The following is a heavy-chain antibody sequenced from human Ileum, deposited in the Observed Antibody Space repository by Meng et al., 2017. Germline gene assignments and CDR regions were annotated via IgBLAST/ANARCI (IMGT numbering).Heavy chain of an antibody. J-gene: IGHJ4*02. CDR2: IYWDDDT. Sequence: ITVKESGPTLVKPTQPLTRTCTVSGFSVRPDGVGVGWIRQSPGKAPEWLALIYWDDDTRYSPSLRHRLTITKDTSKNQVVLTMTDMDPVDTGRYYCAHKREETTVNYFDFWGQGTLVTVSS. CDR3: AHKREETTVNYFDF. D-gene: IGHD4-11*01. CDR1: GFSVRPDGVG. V-gene: IGHV2-5*02.